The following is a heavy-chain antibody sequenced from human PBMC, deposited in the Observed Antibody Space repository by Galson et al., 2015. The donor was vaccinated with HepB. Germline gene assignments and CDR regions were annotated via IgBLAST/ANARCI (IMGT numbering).Heavy chain of an antibody. CDR3: ARGSKHYYGSGSCYPILDS. V-gene: IGHV3-30*04. Sequence: SLRLSCAASRFTFDSYAIHWVRQAPGKGLEWLAVISNDGNLKYFRDSVRGRFTISRDNSKNTLSLQLNSLRPEDTSIYYCARGSKHYYGSGSCYPILDSWGQGTLVTVSS. D-gene: IGHD3-10*01. CDR1: RFTFDSYA. CDR2: ISNDGNLK. J-gene: IGHJ4*02.